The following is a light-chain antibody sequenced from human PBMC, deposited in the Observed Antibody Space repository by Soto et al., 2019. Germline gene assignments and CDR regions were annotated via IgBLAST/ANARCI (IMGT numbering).Light chain of an antibody. CDR1: SSNIGAGYD. CDR3: QSYDRSLSGGV. V-gene: IGLV1-40*01. J-gene: IGLJ2*01. CDR2: GNS. Sequence: QSVLTQPPSVSGAPGQRVTISCTGSSSNIGAGYDVHWYQQLPGTAPKLLIYGNSNRPSGVPDRFSGSKSGTSASLAITGLQAEDEADYSCQSYDRSLSGGVFCGGTKLTVL.